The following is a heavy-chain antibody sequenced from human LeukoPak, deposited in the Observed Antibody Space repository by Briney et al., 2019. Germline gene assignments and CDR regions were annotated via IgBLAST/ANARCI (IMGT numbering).Heavy chain of an antibody. V-gene: IGHV3-20*04. CDR3: ARLGYCSSTSCYDD. CDR1: GFTLDDYG. J-gene: IGHJ4*02. Sequence: PGGSLRLSCAASGFTLDDYGMSWVRQAPGKGLEWVSGINWNGGSTGYADSVKGRFTISRDNAKNSLYLQMNSLRAEDTALYYCARLGYCSSTSCYDDWGQGTLVTVSS. CDR2: INWNGGST. D-gene: IGHD2-2*01.